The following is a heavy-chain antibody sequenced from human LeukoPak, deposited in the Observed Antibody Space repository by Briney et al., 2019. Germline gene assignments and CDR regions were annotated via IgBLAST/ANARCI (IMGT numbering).Heavy chain of an antibody. J-gene: IGHJ5*02. CDR1: GGSISSGDYY. V-gene: IGHV4-30-4*01. CDR3: ARGRSYYGSGSYRFDP. D-gene: IGHD3-10*01. CDR2: IYDSGST. Sequence: SETLSLTCTVSGGSISSGDYYWSWIRQPPGKGLEWIGYIYDSGSTYYNPSLESRVFILVDMSKNQFSLKLSSVTAADTAVNYCARGRSYYGSGSYRFDPWGQGTLVTVSS.